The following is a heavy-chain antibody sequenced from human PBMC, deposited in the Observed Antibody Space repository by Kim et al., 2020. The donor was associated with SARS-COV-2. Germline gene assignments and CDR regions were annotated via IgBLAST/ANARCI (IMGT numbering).Heavy chain of an antibody. Sequence: SETLSLTCTVSGGSISSSSYYWGWIRQPPGKGLEWIGSIYYSGSTYYNPSLKSRVTISVDTSKNQFSLKLSSETAADTAVYYCARHGAVAASEYFQHWGQGTLVTVSS. V-gene: IGHV4-39*01. CDR3: ARHGAVAASEYFQH. J-gene: IGHJ1*01. CDR1: GGSISSSSYY. CDR2: IYYSGST. D-gene: IGHD6-19*01.